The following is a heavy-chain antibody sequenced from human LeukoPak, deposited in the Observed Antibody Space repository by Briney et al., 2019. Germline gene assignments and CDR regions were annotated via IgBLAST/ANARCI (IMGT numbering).Heavy chain of an antibody. J-gene: IGHJ5*02. Sequence: QPGGSLRLSCAASGFTFSRYWIHWVRQAPGKGLEWVSRINPDGSTTTYADSVKGRFTISRDNAKNTVYLQMNSLRAEDTAVYYCARVLSGSWDWFDPWGQGTLVIVSS. D-gene: IGHD3-22*01. CDR3: ARVLSGSWDWFDP. CDR2: INPDGSTT. V-gene: IGHV3-74*01. CDR1: GFTFSRYW.